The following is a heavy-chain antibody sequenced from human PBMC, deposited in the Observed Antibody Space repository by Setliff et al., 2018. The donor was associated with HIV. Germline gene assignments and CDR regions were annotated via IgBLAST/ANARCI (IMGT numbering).Heavy chain of an antibody. CDR2: ICYSATT. D-gene: IGHD6-13*01. CDR3: ARRSGAAVFYYFDY. V-gene: IGHV4-59*01. CDR1: GGSIGSYC. Sequence: SETQSLTCTVSGGSIGSYCWSWIRQPPGKGLEWIGTICYSATTNYNPSLKNRVAISVDTSKNQFSLKLTSVTPADTAVYYCARRSGAAVFYYFDYWGQGTLVTVSS. J-gene: IGHJ4*02.